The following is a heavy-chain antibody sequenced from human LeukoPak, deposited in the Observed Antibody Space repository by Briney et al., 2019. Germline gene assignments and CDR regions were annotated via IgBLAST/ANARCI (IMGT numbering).Heavy chain of an antibody. Sequence: SVKVSCKASEYTFTAYYVHWVRQAPGQGLEWMGWINPRSGGTNYAQQFLGRVIMSRDTSISTAYVDLRRLRSGDTAVYYCARDWAFGDLFLPYWGQGTLVIVS. D-gene: IGHD3-10*01. V-gene: IGHV1-2*02. CDR1: EYTFTAYY. J-gene: IGHJ4*02. CDR2: INPRSGGT. CDR3: ARDWAFGDLFLPY.